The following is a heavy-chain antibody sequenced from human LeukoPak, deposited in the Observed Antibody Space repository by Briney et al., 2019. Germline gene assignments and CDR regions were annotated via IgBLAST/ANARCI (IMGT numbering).Heavy chain of an antibody. Sequence: GGSLRLSCAASGFTFSDYYMSWIRQAPGKGLGWVSYISSSSSYTNYADSVKGRFTISRDNAKNSLYLQMNSLRAEDTAVYYCERVGYYYDSSGPDYWGQGTLVTVSS. CDR1: GFTFSDYY. D-gene: IGHD3-22*01. CDR2: ISSSSSYT. J-gene: IGHJ4*02. V-gene: IGHV3-11*05. CDR3: ERVGYYYDSSGPDY.